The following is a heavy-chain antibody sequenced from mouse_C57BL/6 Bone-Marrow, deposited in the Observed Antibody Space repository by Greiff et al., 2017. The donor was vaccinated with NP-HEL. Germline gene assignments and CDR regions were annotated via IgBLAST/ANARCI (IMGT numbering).Heavy chain of an antibody. V-gene: IGHV1-5*01. Sequence: VQLQQSGTVLARPGASVKMSCKTSGYTFTSYWMHWVKQRPGQGLEWIGAIHPGNSDTSYNQKFKGKATLTAVTSASTAYMELSILTNEDSAVYDCTRLPYSYGSSRGVCYYTMDYWGQGTSVTVSS. CDR1: GYTFTSYW. CDR3: TRLPYSYGSSRGVCYYTMDY. J-gene: IGHJ4*01. CDR2: IHPGNSDT. D-gene: IGHD1-1*01.